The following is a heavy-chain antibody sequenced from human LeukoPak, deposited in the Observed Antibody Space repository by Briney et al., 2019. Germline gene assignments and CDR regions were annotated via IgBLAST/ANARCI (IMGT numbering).Heavy chain of an antibody. CDR3: TRAAPRRKFDY. V-gene: IGHV4-59*01. J-gene: IGHJ4*02. CDR2: IYYSGST. Sequence: PSETLSLTCTVSGGSISSYYWSWIRQPPGKGLEWIGYIYYSGSTNYNPSLKSRVTISVDTSKNQFSLKLSSVTAADTAVYYCTRAAPRRKFDYWGQGTLVTVSS. CDR1: GGSISSYY.